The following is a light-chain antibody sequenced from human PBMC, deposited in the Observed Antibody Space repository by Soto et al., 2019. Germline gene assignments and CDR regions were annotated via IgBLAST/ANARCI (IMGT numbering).Light chain of an antibody. CDR1: QSVSSSY. CDR2: GAS. CDR3: QQYGSSPPYS. Sequence: EIVLTQSPGTLSLSPGERATLSCRASQSVSSSYLAWYQQKPGQAPRLLIYGASGRATGIPDRFSGSGSGTDFSLTISRLEPEDSAVYYCQQYGSSPPYSFGQGTKLGIK. J-gene: IGKJ2*03. V-gene: IGKV3-20*01.